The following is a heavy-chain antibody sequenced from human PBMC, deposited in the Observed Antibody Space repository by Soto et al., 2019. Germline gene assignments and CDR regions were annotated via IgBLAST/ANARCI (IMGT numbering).Heavy chain of an antibody. CDR1: GGTFSSYT. D-gene: IGHD3-22*01. J-gene: IGHJ4*02. CDR3: AVRRLYDSSGRSAY. Sequence: QVQLVQSGAEVKKPGSSVKVSCKASGGTFSSYTISWVRQAPGQGLEWMGRIIPILGIANYAQKFQGRVTITADKATSPASMELCSLRSEATAVYYCAVRRLYDSSGRSAYWGQGTLVTVSS. V-gene: IGHV1-69*02. CDR2: IIPILGIA.